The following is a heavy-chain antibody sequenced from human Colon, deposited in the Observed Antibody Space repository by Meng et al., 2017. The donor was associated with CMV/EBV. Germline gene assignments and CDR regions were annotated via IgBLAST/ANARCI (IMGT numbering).Heavy chain of an antibody. V-gene: IGHV4-34*01. CDR2: INHSGST. J-gene: IGHJ6*02. CDR3: ARRRQYNSYGMDV. CDR1: SGSFSGHY. D-gene: IGHD4-11*01. Sequence: SETLSLTCAVYSGSFSGHYWSWIRQPPGKGLQWIGEINHSGSTNYNPSLKSRVTMSVDTSKKEFSLKVSSVTAADTAVYYCARRRQYNSYGMDVWGQGTTVTVSS.